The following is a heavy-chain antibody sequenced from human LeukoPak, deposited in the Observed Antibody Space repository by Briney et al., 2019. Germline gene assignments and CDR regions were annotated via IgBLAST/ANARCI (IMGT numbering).Heavy chain of an antibody. CDR2: IIPIFGTA. V-gene: IGHV1-69*06. CDR1: GYTFTGYY. Sequence: GASVKVSCKASGYTFTGYYMHWVRQAPGQGLEWMGGIIPIFGTADYAQKFRGRVTITADKSPRTAYMELSSLRSEDTAVYYCARDNDSRDPPHFDYWGQGTLVTVSS. J-gene: IGHJ4*02. CDR3: ARDNDSRDPPHFDY. D-gene: IGHD3-16*01.